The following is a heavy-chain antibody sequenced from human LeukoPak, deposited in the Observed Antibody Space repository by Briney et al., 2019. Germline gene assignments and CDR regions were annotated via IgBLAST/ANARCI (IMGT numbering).Heavy chain of an antibody. CDR2: IYHSGST. V-gene: IGHV4-38-2*01. CDR3: ARGRGGPLAAAGTEVRYYFDS. J-gene: IGHJ4*02. Sequence: SETLSLTCAVSGYSISSAYSWGWIRPPPGKGLEWIATIYHSGSTYYNPSLQSRVTISVDTSENQFSLNLSSVTAADTAVYNCARGRGGPLAAAGTEVRYYFDSWGQGTLVTVSS. D-gene: IGHD6-13*01. CDR1: GYSISSAYS.